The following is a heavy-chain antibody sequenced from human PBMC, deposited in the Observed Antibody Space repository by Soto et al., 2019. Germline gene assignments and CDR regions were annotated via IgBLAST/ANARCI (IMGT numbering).Heavy chain of an antibody. CDR3: AADPPVFWSGYSSPVYYYYGMDV. CDR2: IVVGSGNT. CDR1: GFTFTSSA. V-gene: IGHV1-58*01. J-gene: IGHJ6*02. D-gene: IGHD3-3*01. Sequence: VASVKVSCKASGFTFTSSAVQWVRQARGQRLEWIGWIVVGSGNTNYAQKFQERVTITRDMSTSTAYMELSSLRSEDTAVYYCAADPPVFWSGYSSPVYYYYGMDVWGQGTTVTVSS.